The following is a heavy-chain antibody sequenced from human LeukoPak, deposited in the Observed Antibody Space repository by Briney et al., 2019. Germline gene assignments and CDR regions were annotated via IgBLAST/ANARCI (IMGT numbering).Heavy chain of an antibody. D-gene: IGHD3-10*01. V-gene: IGHV1-69*06. CDR1: GYTFSGFY. Sequence: SVKVSCKASGYTFSGFYMHWVRQAPGQGLEWMGGIIPIFGTANYAQKFQGRVTITADKSTSTAYMELSSLRSEDTAVYYCARFGITMVRGVINWFDPWGQGTLVTVSS. CDR2: IIPIFGTA. CDR3: ARFGITMVRGVINWFDP. J-gene: IGHJ5*02.